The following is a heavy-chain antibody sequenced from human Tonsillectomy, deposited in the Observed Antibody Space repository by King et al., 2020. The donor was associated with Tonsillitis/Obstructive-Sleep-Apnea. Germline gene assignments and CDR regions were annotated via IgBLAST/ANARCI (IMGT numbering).Heavy chain of an antibody. J-gene: IGHJ5*02. Sequence: VQLVESGGGLVQPGRSLRLSCAASGFTFDDFAMHWVRQAPGKGLEWVSGISWNGGSLGYADSVKGRFTISRENAKNSLYLQMNSLRPEDTALYYCAKDIVPLCGGACYSTGWFDPWGQGTLVTVSS. CDR3: AKDIVPLCGGACYSTGWFDP. V-gene: IGHV3-9*01. CDR1: GFTFDDFA. D-gene: IGHD2-21*01. CDR2: ISWNGGSL.